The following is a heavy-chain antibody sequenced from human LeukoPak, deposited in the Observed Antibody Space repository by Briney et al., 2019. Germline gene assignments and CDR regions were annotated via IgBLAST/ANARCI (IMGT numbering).Heavy chain of an antibody. D-gene: IGHD3-22*01. CDR2: INTDGSST. Sequence: GGSLRLSCAASGFTFSSYWMHWVRQAPGKGLVWVSRINTDGSSTSYADSVKGRFTITRANAKNTLYLQMNSLRAEDTAVYYCARGYYDSSGYYYFDYWGQGTLVTVSS. V-gene: IGHV3-74*01. J-gene: IGHJ4*02. CDR1: GFTFSSYW. CDR3: ARGYYDSSGYYYFDY.